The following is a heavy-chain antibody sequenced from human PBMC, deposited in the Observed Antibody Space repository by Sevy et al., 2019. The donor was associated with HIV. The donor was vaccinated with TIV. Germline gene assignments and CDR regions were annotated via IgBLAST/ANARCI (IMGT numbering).Heavy chain of an antibody. D-gene: IGHD2-15*01. CDR2: ISGSGGGT. J-gene: IGHJ2*01. Sequence: GGSLRLSCAASGFTFSNYAMSWVRQAPGKGLEWVSGISGSGGGTYYADSVKGRFTISRDNSKNTLNLQMRSLRAEDTAVYYWARNPGYCSGGTCYWNFDLWGRGTLVTVSS. CDR1: GFTFSNYA. V-gene: IGHV3-23*01. CDR3: ARNPGYCSGGTCYWNFDL.